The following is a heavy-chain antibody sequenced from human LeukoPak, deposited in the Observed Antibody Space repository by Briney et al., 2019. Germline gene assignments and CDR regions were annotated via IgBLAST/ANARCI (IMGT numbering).Heavy chain of an antibody. CDR2: IYWNDDK. V-gene: IGHV2-5*01. D-gene: IGHD3-3*01. CDR1: GFSLSTSGVG. J-gene: IGHJ2*01. CDR3: AHVVRFLDKWLDWYFDL. Sequence: KESGPTLVKPTQTLTLTCTFSGFSLSTSGVGVGWIRQPPGKALEWLALIYWNDDKRYSPSLKSRLTITKDTSKNQVVLTMTNMDPVDTATYYCAHVVRFLDKWLDWYFDLWGRGTLVTVSS.